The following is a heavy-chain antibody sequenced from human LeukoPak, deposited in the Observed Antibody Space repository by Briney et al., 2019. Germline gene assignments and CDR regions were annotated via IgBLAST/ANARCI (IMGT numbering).Heavy chain of an antibody. Sequence: SETLSLTCTVSGDSVSTSYYWSWIRQPPGKGLEWIGEINHSGSTNYNPSLKSRVTISVDTSKNQFSLKLSSVTAADTAVYYCARSGLANYWGQGTLVTVSS. CDR1: GDSVSTSYY. J-gene: IGHJ4*02. D-gene: IGHD3-10*01. CDR3: ARSGLANY. CDR2: INHSGST. V-gene: IGHV4-34*01.